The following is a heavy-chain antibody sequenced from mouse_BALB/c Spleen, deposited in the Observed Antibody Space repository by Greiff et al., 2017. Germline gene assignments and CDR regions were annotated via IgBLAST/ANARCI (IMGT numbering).Heavy chain of an antibody. D-gene: IGHD2-1*01. Sequence: QVQLQQPGAELVMPGASVKMSCKASGYTFPDYWMHWVKQRPGQGLEWIGAIDTSDSYTSYNQKFKGKATLTVDESSSTAYMQLSSLTSEDSAVYYCARSGNGNYVGWYFDVWGAGTTVTVSS. CDR3: ARSGNGNYVGWYFDV. CDR1: GYTFPDYW. V-gene: IGHV1-69*01. J-gene: IGHJ1*01. CDR2: IDTSDSYT.